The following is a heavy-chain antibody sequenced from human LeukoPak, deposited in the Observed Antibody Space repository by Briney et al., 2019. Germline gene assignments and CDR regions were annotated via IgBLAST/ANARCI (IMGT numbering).Heavy chain of an antibody. J-gene: IGHJ6*03. CDR1: GYTFTSYY. V-gene: IGHV1-46*01. CDR3: ARADSKWELLHDYYYYMDV. CDR2: INPSGGST. D-gene: IGHD1-26*01. Sequence: ASVKVSCNSSGYTFTSYYMHWVRQAPGQGLEWMGIINPSGGSTSYAQKFQGRVTMTRDTSTSTVYMELSSLRSEDTAVYYCARADSKWELLHDYYYYMDVWGKGTTVTVSS.